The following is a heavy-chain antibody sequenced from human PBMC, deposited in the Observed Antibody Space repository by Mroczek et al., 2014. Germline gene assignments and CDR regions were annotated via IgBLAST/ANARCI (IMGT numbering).Heavy chain of an antibody. CDR2: IYYSGST. Sequence: QVQLQQWGPGLVKPSETLSLTCTVSGGSISSSSYYWGWIRQPPGKGLEWIGSIYYSGSTYYNPSLKSRVTISVDTSKNQFSLKLSSVTAADTAVYYCASEGVTWPDYWGQGTLVTVSS. V-gene: IGHV4-39*01. D-gene: IGHD3-10*01. CDR1: GGSISSSSYY. J-gene: IGHJ4*02. CDR3: ASEGVTWPDY.